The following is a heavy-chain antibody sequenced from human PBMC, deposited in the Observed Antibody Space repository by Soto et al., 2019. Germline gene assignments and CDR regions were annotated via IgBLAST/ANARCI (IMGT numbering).Heavy chain of an antibody. J-gene: IGHJ4*02. CDR1: GGSISSSGYY. V-gene: IGHV4-39*01. CDR2: IYYSGST. D-gene: IGHD3-22*01. CDR3: ARMLRPLKTYYYDGSGVLNTAN. Sequence: QLQLQESGPGLVKPSETLSLTCTVSGGSISSSGYYCGWIRQPPGKRLEWIGSIYYSGSTYYNPSLKSRVTISVDTSKNQFSLKLSSVTAADTAVYYCARMLRPLKTYYYDGSGVLNTANWGQGTLVTVSS.